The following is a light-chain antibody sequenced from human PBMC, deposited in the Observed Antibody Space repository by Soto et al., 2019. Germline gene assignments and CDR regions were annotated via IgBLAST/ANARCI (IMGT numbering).Light chain of an antibody. J-gene: IGKJ2*01. Sequence: EIVLTQSPAPLSLSPGERATLSCRASQSVSSYLAWYQQKPGQAPRILIYDASNRATGIPARFSGSGSGTDFTLTISSLEPEDFAVYYCQQRSNWPPYTFGQGTKLEIK. V-gene: IGKV3-11*01. CDR3: QQRSNWPPYT. CDR1: QSVSSY. CDR2: DAS.